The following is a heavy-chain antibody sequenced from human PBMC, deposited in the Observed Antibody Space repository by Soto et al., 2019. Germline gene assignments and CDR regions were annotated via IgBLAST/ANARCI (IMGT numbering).Heavy chain of an antibody. CDR1: GFTFSSYA. CDR2: ISYDGSNK. D-gene: IGHD3-3*01. J-gene: IGHJ6*02. V-gene: IGHV3-30-3*01. CDR3: ASSYDFGSGFYYYGMDV. Sequence: GGSLRLSCAASGFTFSSYAMHWVRQAPGKGLEWVAVISYDGSNKYYADSVKGRFTISRDNSKNTLYLQMNSLRAEDTAVYYCASSYDFGSGFYYYGMDVWGQGTTVTVSS.